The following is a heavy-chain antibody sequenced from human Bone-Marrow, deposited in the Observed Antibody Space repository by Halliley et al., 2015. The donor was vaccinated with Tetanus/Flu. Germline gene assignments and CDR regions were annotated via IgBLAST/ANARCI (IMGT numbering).Heavy chain of an antibody. D-gene: IGHD2-2*02. Sequence: SLRLSCATSGFTFRSYAMSWVRQAPGKGPEWVSGISANGTRTNYADSVKGRFTISRDNFKNTLFLQMNSLTVGDTANYYCVKDGYGSITKCFTGAFDMWGLGTM. CDR3: VKDGYGSITKCFTGAFDM. J-gene: IGHJ3*02. CDR2: ISANGTRT. V-gene: IGHV3-23*01. CDR1: GFTFRSYA.